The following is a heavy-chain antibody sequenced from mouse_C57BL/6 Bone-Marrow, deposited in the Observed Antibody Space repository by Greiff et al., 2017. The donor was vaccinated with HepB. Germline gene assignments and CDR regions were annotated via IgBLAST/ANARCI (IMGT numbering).Heavy chain of an antibody. CDR1: GYTFTDYY. CDR2: INPYNGGT. D-gene: IGHD1-1*01. V-gene: IGHV1-19*01. CDR3: AMKGHYGSSYWYFDV. J-gene: IGHJ1*03. Sequence: EVQLQQSGPVLVKPGASVKMSCKASGYTFTDYYMNWVKQSHGKSLEWIGVINPYNGGTSYNQKFKGKATLTVDKSSSTAYMELNSLTSEDSAVYYCAMKGHYGSSYWYFDVWGTGTTVTVSS.